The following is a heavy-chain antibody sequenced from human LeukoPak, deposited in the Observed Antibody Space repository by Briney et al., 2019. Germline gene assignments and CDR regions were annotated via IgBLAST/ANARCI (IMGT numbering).Heavy chain of an antibody. CDR1: GFTFSSYA. V-gene: IGHV3-30*04. CDR3: ASSPPDPLLKNDAFDI. Sequence: GGSLRLSYAASGFTFSSYAMHWVRQAPGKGLEWVAVISYDGSNKYYADSVKGRFTISRDNSKNTLYLQMNSLRAEDTAVYYCASSPPDPLLKNDAFDIWGQGTMVTVSS. D-gene: IGHD2-15*01. J-gene: IGHJ3*02. CDR2: ISYDGSNK.